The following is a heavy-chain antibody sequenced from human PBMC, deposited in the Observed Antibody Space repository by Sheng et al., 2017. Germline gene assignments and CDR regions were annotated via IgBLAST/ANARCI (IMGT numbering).Heavy chain of an antibody. CDR1: GGSISSYY. D-gene: IGHD6-19*01. V-gene: IGHV4-59*01. J-gene: IGHJ3*02. Sequence: QVQLQESGPGLVKPSETLSLTCTVSGGSISSYYWSWIRQPPGKGLEWIGYIYYSGSTNYNPSLKSRVTISVDTSKNQFSLKLSSVTAADTAVYYCAREPTPWAVAGYRAGGTLSHAFDIWGQGTSGHR. CDR2: IYYSGST. CDR3: AREPTPWAVAGYRAGGTLSHAFDI.